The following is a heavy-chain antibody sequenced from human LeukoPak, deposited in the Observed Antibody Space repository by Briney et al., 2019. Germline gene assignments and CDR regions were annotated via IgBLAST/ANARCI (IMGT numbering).Heavy chain of an antibody. CDR1: GFTFSSYA. CDR3: AKADDFWSGPWNAFDI. Sequence: PGGSLRLSCAASGFTFSSYAMSWVRQAPGKGLEWVSAISGSGGSTYYADSVKGRFTISRDNSKNTLYLQMNSLRAEDTAVYYCAKADDFWSGPWNAFDIWDQGTMVTVSS. D-gene: IGHD3-3*01. V-gene: IGHV3-23*01. CDR2: ISGSGGST. J-gene: IGHJ3*02.